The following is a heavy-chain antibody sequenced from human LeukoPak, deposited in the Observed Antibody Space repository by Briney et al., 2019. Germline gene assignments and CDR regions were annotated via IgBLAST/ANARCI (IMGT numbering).Heavy chain of an antibody. CDR3: ARSTQGGRWLQSRRRHFDY. CDR2: IYHSGST. CDR1: GGSISSSNW. J-gene: IGHJ4*02. D-gene: IGHD5-24*01. V-gene: IGHV4-4*02. Sequence: RTSETLSLTCAVSGGSISSSNWWSWVRQPPGKGLEWIGEIYHSGSTNYNPSLKSRVTISVDKSKNQFSLKLSSVTAADTAVYYCARSTQGGRWLQSRRRHFDYWGQGTLVTVSS.